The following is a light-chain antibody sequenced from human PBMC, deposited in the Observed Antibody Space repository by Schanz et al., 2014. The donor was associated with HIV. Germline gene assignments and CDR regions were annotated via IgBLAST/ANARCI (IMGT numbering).Light chain of an antibody. CDR2: GAS. J-gene: IGKJ4*01. Sequence: EIVLTQSPGTLSLSPGERVTLSCRASQSVSNNYLAWYRQTPGQPPRLVIFGASNKAAGFSHRFSGSGSGTDFTLTINGLEPEDFAVYYCHQYGDSPLTFGGGTKVEIK. V-gene: IGKV3-20*01. CDR1: QSVSNNY. CDR3: HQYGDSPLT.